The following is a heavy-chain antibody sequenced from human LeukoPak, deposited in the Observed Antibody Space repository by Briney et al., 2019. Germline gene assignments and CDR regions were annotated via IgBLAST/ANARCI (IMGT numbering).Heavy chain of an antibody. V-gene: IGHV3-64D*06. CDR2: ISSNGGST. CDR3: VRSRIPGWFDP. Sequence: GGSLRLSCSASGFTFSSYAMHWVRQAPGKGLEYVSAISSNGGSTYYADSVKGRFTISRDNSKNTLYLQMSSLRAEDTAVYFCVRSRIPGWFDPWGQGTLVTVSS. CDR1: GFTFSSYA. J-gene: IGHJ5*02. D-gene: IGHD1-14*01.